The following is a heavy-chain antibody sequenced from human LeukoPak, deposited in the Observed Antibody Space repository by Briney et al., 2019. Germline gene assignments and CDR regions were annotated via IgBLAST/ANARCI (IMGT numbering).Heavy chain of an antibody. CDR2: IIPILGIA. CDR1: GFTFSSYA. D-gene: IGHD5-12*01. J-gene: IGHJ4*02. Sequence: GGSLRLSCAASGFTFSSYAISWVRQAPGQGLEWMGRIIPILGIANYAQKFQGRVTITADKSTSTAYMELSSLRSEDTAVYYCAREGVGDGYNYYFDYWGQGTLVTVSS. V-gene: IGHV1-69*04. CDR3: AREGVGDGYNYYFDY.